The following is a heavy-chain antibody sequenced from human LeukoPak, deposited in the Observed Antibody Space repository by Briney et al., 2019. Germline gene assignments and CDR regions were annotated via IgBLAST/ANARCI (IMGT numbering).Heavy chain of an antibody. D-gene: IGHD4-23*01. V-gene: IGHV3-33*06. CDR3: AKDGNYGGNGPLDY. CDR1: GFTFSSYS. J-gene: IGHJ4*02. Sequence: GGSLRLSCAASGFTFSSYSMNWVRQAPGKGLEWVAVIWYDGNNKKYADSVKGRFTISRGNSKSTLYLQMNSLRAEGTAVHYCAKDGNYGGNGPLDYWGQGTLVTVSS. CDR2: IWYDGNNK.